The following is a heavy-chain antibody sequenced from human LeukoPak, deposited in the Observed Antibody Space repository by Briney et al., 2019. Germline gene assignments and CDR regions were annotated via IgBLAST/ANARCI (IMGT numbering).Heavy chain of an antibody. CDR2: IWHDGNYE. J-gene: IGHJ4*02. V-gene: IGHV3-33*01. CDR3: TMSPGTNGYYFHY. Sequence: GRSLRLSCAASGVTFNSYGMQWVRQAPGKGLEWVAVIWHDGNYEHYLDSVKGRFTISRDTSRNTLYLQMNRLTVEDTAMYCCTMSPGTNGYYFHYWGRGTLVTVSS. D-gene: IGHD2-8*01. CDR1: GVTFNSYG.